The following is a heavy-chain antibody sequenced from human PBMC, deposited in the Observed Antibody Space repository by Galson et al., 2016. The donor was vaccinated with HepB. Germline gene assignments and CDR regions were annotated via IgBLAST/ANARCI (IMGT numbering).Heavy chain of an antibody. Sequence: SLRLSCAASGFTFSSYSMNWVRQAPGKGLEWVSSISSSSSYIYYADSVKGRFTISRDNAKNSLYLQMNSLRAEDTAVYCCARAVSWDYGDYAGYWGQGTLVTVSS. CDR1: GFTFSSYS. CDR3: ARAVSWDYGDYAGY. CDR2: ISSSSSYI. J-gene: IGHJ4*02. D-gene: IGHD4-17*01. V-gene: IGHV3-21*01.